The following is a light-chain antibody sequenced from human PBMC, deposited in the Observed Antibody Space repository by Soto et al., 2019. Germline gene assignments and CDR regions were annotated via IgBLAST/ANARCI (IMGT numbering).Light chain of an antibody. J-gene: IGKJ1*01. Sequence: DIQMTQSPSSLSTSVGDRVTITCRASQGISNYLAWYQQKPGKVPKLLISGASSLQSGVPSRFSGSASGTEFTLTISSLQPDDIATYYCQQCHRYWTFGQGTKVDIK. CDR1: QGISNY. CDR3: QQCHRYWT. CDR2: GAS. V-gene: IGKV1-16*01.